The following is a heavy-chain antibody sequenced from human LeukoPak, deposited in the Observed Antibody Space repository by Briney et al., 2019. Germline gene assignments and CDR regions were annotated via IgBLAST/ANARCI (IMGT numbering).Heavy chain of an antibody. D-gene: IGHD1-26*01. CDR1: GYTFTSYY. CDR3: ARADLVGASKGPGVY. V-gene: IGHV1-46*01. CDR2: INPSGGGT. J-gene: IGHJ4*02. Sequence: ASVKVSCKASGYTFTSYYMHWVRQAPGQGLEWMGIINPSGGGTSYAQKFQGRVTMTRDTSTSTVYMELSSLRSEDTVVYYCARADLVGASKGPGVYWGQGTLVTVSS.